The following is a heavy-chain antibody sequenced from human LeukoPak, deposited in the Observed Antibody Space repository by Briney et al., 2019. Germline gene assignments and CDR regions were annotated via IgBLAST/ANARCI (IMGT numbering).Heavy chain of an antibody. CDR2: ISYDGSNK. CDR1: GFTFSSYA. CDR3: AREGLRSRGVYYYDSSGYEANWFDP. D-gene: IGHD3-22*01. Sequence: PGGSLRLSCAASGFTFSSYAMHWVRQAPGKGLEWVAVISYDGSNKYYADSVKGRFTISRDNSKSMLYLQMNSLRAEDTAVYYCAREGLRSRGVYYYDSSGYEANWFDPWGQGTLVTVSS. J-gene: IGHJ5*02. V-gene: IGHV3-30-3*01.